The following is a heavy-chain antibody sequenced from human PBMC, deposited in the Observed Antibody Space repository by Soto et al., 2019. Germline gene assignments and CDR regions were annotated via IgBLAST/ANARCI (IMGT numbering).Heavy chain of an antibody. Sequence: GGSLRLSCAASGFTFSSYEMNWVRQAPGKGLEWVSYISSSGSTIYYADSVKGRFTISRDNAKNSLYLQMNSLRAEDTAVYYCARDAGTIRPSYYYYGMDVWGQGTTVTVSS. CDR1: GFTFSSYE. V-gene: IGHV3-48*03. CDR3: ARDAGTIRPSYYYYGMDV. CDR2: ISSSGSTI. D-gene: IGHD3-3*01. J-gene: IGHJ6*02.